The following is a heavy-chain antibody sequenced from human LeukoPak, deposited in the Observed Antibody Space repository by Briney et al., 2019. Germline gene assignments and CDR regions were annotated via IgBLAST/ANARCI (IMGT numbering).Heavy chain of an antibody. D-gene: IGHD5-18*01. CDR1: GFTFSLYW. Sequence: GGSLRLSCATSGFTFSLYWMNWVRQAPGKGLEWVAVIWYDGSNKYYADSVKGRFTISRDNSKNTLYLQMNSLRAEDTAVYYCARQVNSLDYWGQGTLVTVSS. CDR3: ARQVNSLDY. CDR2: IWYDGSNK. V-gene: IGHV3-33*08. J-gene: IGHJ4*02.